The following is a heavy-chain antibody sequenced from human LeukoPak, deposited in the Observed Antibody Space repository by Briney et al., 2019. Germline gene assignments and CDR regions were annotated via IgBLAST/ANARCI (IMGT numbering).Heavy chain of an antibody. CDR3: ATEPSRSYSFDHLDF. D-gene: IGHD5-12*01. CDR1: GGTFNNYA. V-gene: IGHV1-69*04. CDR2: VVPMFGIR. J-gene: IGHJ4*02. Sequence: SVRVSCKTSGGTFNNYAISWVRQAPGQGLEWMGRVVPMFGIRNYPQTFRGRVNITADKATNTVYMELRSLRAEDTAIYYCATEPSRSYSFDHLDFWGLGTPVTVSS.